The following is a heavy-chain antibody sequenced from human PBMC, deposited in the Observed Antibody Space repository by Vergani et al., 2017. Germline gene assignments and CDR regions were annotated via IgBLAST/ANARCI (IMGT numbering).Heavy chain of an antibody. D-gene: IGHD4-17*01. CDR2: VDPEDGET. Sequence: EVQLVQSGAEVKKPGATMKISCKVSGYTFTDHYMHWVKQAPGKGREWMGLVDPEDGETIYAEQFKGRVTIAADTPTDTAHLELSSLRSEDTAVYYCATPQTVTTGGMEVWGQGTTVIVSS. CDR1: GYTFTDHY. J-gene: IGHJ6*02. CDR3: ATPQTVTTGGMEV. V-gene: IGHV1-69-2*01.